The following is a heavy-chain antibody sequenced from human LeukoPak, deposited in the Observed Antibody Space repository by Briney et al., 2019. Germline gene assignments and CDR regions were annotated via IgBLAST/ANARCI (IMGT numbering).Heavy chain of an antibody. CDR3: ARIATLRGVTHTDV. V-gene: IGHV3-23*01. D-gene: IGHD3-10*01. J-gene: IGHJ6*03. Sequence: PGGSLRLSCAASGFTFSSYGMTWVRQAPGKGLEWVSAISGTGGTTYYADSVKGRFTVSRDNSKNTLYLQMNSLRAEDTALYYCARIATLRGVTHTDVWGKGTTVTISS. CDR1: GFTFSSYG. CDR2: ISGTGGTT.